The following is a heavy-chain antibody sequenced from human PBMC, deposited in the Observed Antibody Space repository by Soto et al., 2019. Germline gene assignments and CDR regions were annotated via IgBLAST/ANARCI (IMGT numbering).Heavy chain of an antibody. D-gene: IGHD2-2*01. CDR1: GDSISGGASF. CDR3: AKLSCTSSTCYFPGWFDP. V-gene: IGHV4-31*03. J-gene: IGHJ5*02. Sequence: SETLSLTCTVSGDSISGGASFWSWIRQPPGKGLEWIANVYYSGSSYYNPSLKSRLTISVDTTKNQFSLQLKSMTAADTAVYYCAKLSCTSSTCYFPGWFDPWGQGTMVSVSA. CDR2: VYYSGSS.